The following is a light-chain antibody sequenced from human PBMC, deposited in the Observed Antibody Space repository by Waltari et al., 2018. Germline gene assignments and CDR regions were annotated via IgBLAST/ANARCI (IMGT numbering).Light chain of an antibody. V-gene: IGKV3-11*01. CDR3: QQRDNWPRT. CDR1: QSIGRY. Sequence: IVLTQSPATLSLSPGERAALPCRASQSIGRYLAWYQQKPGQAPRLLIYDASNRATGIPARFSGRGSGTDFTLSITTLEPEDVAVYYCQQRDNWPRTFGQGTRVEV. CDR2: DAS. J-gene: IGKJ1*01.